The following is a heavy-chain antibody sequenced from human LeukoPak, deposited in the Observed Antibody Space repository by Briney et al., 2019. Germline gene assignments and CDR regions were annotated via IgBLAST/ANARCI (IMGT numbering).Heavy chain of an antibody. CDR2: ISGSGGST. CDR1: GFTFSSYA. CDR3: AKDCSSTSCYTPFWSGYGGDAFDI. J-gene: IGHJ3*02. Sequence: PGGSLRLSCAASGFTFSSYAMSWVRQAPGKGLEWVSAISGSGGSTYYADSVKGRFTISRDNSKNTLYLQMNSLRAEDTAVYYCAKDCSSTSCYTPFWSGYGGDAFDIWGQGTMVTVSS. V-gene: IGHV3-23*01. D-gene: IGHD2-2*02.